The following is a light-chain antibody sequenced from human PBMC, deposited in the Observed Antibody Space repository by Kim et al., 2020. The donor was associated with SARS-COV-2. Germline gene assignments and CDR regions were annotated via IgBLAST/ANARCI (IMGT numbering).Light chain of an antibody. CDR2: DVS. CDR3: SSYTSSSTWV. J-gene: IGLJ3*02. CDR1: SSDVGGDNY. V-gene: IGLV2-14*03. Sequence: GTSIHISCNGTSSDVGGDNYVAWYQQHPGKAHQHMTYDVSNRPSGVSNRFSGAKSGNAASLTIFGLQAEDEADYYCSSYTSSSTWVFGGGTQLTVL.